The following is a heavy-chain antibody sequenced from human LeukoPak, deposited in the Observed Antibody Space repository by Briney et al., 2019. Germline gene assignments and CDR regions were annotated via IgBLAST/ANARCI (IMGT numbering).Heavy chain of an antibody. D-gene: IGHD6-19*01. CDR1: GVSIISTSYY. V-gene: IGHV4-39*01. Sequence: PSETLSLTCTVSGVSIISTSYYWGWIRQPPGKGLEWIGTIYYSGSTYYNPSRKSRVTISVDTTKNQFSLKLRSVTAADTAVYYCARQQWLVLGGNWFDPWGQGTLVTVSS. CDR2: IYYSGST. J-gene: IGHJ5*02. CDR3: ARQQWLVLGGNWFDP.